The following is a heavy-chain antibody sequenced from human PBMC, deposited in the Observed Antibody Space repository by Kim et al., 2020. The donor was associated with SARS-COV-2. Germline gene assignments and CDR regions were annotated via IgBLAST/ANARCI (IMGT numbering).Heavy chain of an antibody. Sequence: GGSLRLSCAASGFTFSNAWMSWVRQAPGKGLEWVGRIKSKTDGGTTDYAAPVKGRFTISRDDSKNTLYLQMNSLKTEDTAVYYCTTDGAVVVVAAARDWGQGPLVTVSS. D-gene: IGHD2-15*01. CDR2: IKSKTDGGTT. J-gene: IGHJ4*02. V-gene: IGHV3-15*01. CDR1: GFTFSNAW. CDR3: TTDGAVVVVAAARD.